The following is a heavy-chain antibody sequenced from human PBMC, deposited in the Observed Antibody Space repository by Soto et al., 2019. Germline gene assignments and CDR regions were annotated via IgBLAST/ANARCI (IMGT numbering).Heavy chain of an antibody. J-gene: IGHJ6*02. CDR3: ARCPLITGTTFFGMDV. Sequence: PGESLKISCEGSGYSFTSYWISWVRQMPGKGLEWMGRIDPSDSYTNYSPSFQGHVTISADKSISTAYLQWSSLKASDTAMYYCARCPLITGTTFFGMDVWGQGTTVTVSS. V-gene: IGHV5-10-1*01. CDR1: GYSFTSYW. CDR2: IDPSDSYT. D-gene: IGHD1-7*01.